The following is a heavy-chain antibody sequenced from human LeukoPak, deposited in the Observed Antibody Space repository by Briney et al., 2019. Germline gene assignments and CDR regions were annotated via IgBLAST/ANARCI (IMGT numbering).Heavy chain of an antibody. CDR3: ARVPYYYDSSGYYFDY. D-gene: IGHD3-22*01. Sequence: SVKVSCKASGGTFSSYAISWVRQAPGQGLEWMGGIIPIFGTANYAQKFQGRVTITADESTSTAYMELSSLRSEDTAVYYCARVPYYYDSSGYYFDYWGQGTLVTVSS. J-gene: IGHJ4*02. CDR1: GGTFSSYA. V-gene: IGHV1-69*01. CDR2: IIPIFGTA.